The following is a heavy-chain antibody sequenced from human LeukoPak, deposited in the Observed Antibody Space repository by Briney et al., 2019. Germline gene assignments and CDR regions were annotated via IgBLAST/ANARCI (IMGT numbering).Heavy chain of an antibody. CDR3: ARYSWPIDY. Sequence: PGGSLRLSCAASGFTFSDYYMSWMRQAPGKGLEWVSYISSSSSYTNYADSVKGRFTISRDNAKNSLYLQMNSLRAEDTAVYYCARYSWPIDYWGQGTLVTVSS. J-gene: IGHJ4*02. D-gene: IGHD5-18*01. V-gene: IGHV3-11*03. CDR2: ISSSSSYT. CDR1: GFTFSDYY.